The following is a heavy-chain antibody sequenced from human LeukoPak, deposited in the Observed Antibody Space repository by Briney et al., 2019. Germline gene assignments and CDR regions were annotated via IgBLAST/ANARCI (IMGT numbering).Heavy chain of an antibody. CDR3: AAADGYYMDV. V-gene: IGHV1-18*01. Sequence: GASVKVSCKASGYTFTSYGISWVRQAPGQGLEWMGWISAYNGNTNYAQKLQGRVTMTTDTSTNTAYMELSSLRSEDTAVYYCAAADGYYMDVWGKGTTVTVSS. CDR2: ISAYNGNT. J-gene: IGHJ6*03. CDR1: GYTFTSYG. D-gene: IGHD5-24*01.